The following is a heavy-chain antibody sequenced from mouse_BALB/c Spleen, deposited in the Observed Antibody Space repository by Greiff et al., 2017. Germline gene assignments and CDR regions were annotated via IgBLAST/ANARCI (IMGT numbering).Heavy chain of an antibody. D-gene: IGHD4-1*01. V-gene: IGHV2-9*02. CDR2: IWAVGST. Sequence: QVQLQQSGPGLVAPSQSLSITCTVSGFSLTSYGVHWVRQPPGKGLEWLGVIWAVGSTNYNSALMSRLSISKDNSKSQVFLKMNSLQTDDTAMYYCARWEDYFDYWGQGTTLTVSS. J-gene: IGHJ2*01. CDR1: GFSLTSYG. CDR3: ARWEDYFDY.